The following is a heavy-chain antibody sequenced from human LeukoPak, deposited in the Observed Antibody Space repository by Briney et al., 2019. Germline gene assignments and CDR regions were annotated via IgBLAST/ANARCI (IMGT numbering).Heavy chain of an antibody. J-gene: IGHJ3*02. CDR2: INPNSGGT. CDR3: ARAIVVVVAAIWGAFDI. D-gene: IGHD2-15*01. Sequence: RASVKVSCKASGYTFTSYYMHWVRQAPGQGLEWMGWINPNSGGTNYAQKFQGRVTMTRDTSISTAYMELSRLRSDDTAVYYCARAIVVVVAAIWGAFDIWGQGTMVTVSS. CDR1: GYTFTSYY. V-gene: IGHV1-2*02.